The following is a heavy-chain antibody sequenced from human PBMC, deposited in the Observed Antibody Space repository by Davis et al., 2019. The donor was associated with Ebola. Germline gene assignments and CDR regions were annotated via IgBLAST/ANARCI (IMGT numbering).Heavy chain of an antibody. V-gene: IGHV4-34*01. J-gene: IGHJ5*01. CDR1: GGSFSGYY. CDR3: VRSVTMIRGVIPWFDP. D-gene: IGHD3-10*01. Sequence: MPSETLSLTCAVYGGSFSGYYWSWIRQPPGKGLEWIGEINHRGSTNYNPSLKSRVTISVDTSKNQFSLKLSSVTAADTAIYYCVRSVTMIRGVIPWFDPWGQGTLVAVSS. CDR2: INHRGST.